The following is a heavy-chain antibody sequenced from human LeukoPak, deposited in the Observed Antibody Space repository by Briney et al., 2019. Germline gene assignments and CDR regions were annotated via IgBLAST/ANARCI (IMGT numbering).Heavy chain of an antibody. V-gene: IGHV4-59*01. CDR3: ATSHWGASFLASKQNYHYYMDV. Sequence: SETLSLTCTVSGGSISSYYWSWIRQPPGRGLEWIGYIYYSGSTNYNPSLKSRVTISVNTSENQFSLKLSSVTAADTAVYYCATSHWGASFLASKQNYHYYMDVWGKGTTVTISS. D-gene: IGHD7-27*01. J-gene: IGHJ6*03. CDR2: IYYSGST. CDR1: GGSISSYY.